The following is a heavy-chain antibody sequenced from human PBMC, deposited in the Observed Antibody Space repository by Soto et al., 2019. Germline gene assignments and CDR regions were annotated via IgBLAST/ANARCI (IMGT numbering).Heavy chain of an antibody. CDR3: ARGVPAAGTDWFDP. CDR2: VSSTGSS. CDR1: GGSMSSYY. Sequence: LSLTCTVSGGSMSSYYWSWIRQPAEKRLEWIGRVSSTGSSYYNPSLKSRVTISVDTSKNQVSLNLTSATAADTAVYYCARGVPAAGTDWFDPWGQGTLVTVSS. V-gene: IGHV4-4*07. J-gene: IGHJ5*02. D-gene: IGHD6-13*01.